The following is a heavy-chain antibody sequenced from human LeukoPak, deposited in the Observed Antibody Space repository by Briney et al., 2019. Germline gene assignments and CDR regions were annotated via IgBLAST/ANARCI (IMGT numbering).Heavy chain of an antibody. V-gene: IGHV5-51*01. Sequence: GESLKISCKGSGYSFTSYWIGWVRQLPGKGLEWMGIIYPGDSDTRYSPSFQGQVTISADKSISTAYLQWSSLKASDTAMYYCARHLRTITMVLGVNPNHYYMDVWGKGTTVTVSS. CDR3: ARHLRTITMVLGVNPNHYYMDV. CDR2: IYPGDSDT. D-gene: IGHD3-10*01. J-gene: IGHJ6*03. CDR1: GYSFTSYW.